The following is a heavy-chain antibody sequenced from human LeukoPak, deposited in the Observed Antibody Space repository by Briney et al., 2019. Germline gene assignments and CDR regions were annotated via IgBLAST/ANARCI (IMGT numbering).Heavy chain of an antibody. J-gene: IGHJ4*02. CDR1: GFTFSSYS. Sequence: GGSLRLSCAASGFTFSSYSMNWVRQAPGKGLEWVSSISSSSSYIYYADSVKGRFTISRDNAKNSLYLQMNSLRAEDTAVYYCARAGLDGRGLTVTTGGGFYYWGQGTLVTVSS. D-gene: IGHD4-17*01. CDR3: ARAGLDGRGLTVTTGGGFYY. V-gene: IGHV3-21*01. CDR2: ISSSSSYI.